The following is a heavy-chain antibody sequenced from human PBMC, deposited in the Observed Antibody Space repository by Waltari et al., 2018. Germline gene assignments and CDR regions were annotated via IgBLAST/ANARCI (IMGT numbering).Heavy chain of an antibody. CDR3: ARGVTTVEC. Sequence: VQLVVSGGGLVQPGGSLRLSCYGFGFTFSNAWMSWVRQAPGKGLEWVASIKQDGGEKYYVDSMKGRFTISRDNDNNSLFLQMDSLRVEDTAVYYCARGVTTVECWGQGALVTVSS. CDR1: GFTFSNAW. D-gene: IGHD2-21*02. J-gene: IGHJ4*02. CDR2: IKQDGGEK. V-gene: IGHV3-7*04.